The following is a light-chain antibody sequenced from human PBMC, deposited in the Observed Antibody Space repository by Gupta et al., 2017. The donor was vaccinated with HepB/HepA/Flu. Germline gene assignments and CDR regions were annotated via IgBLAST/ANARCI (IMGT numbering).Light chain of an antibody. CDR2: DVS. CDR1: SSDVGGYND. CDR3: SSYTSSSTLEV. J-gene: IGLJ2*01. Sequence: QSALTQPASVSGSPGQSITIPCTGTSSDVGGYNDVSWYQQHQSKAPKLMIYDVSNRPSGVSNRFSGSKSGNTASLTISGLQAEDEADYYCSSYTSSSTLEVFGGGTKLTVL. V-gene: IGLV2-14*03.